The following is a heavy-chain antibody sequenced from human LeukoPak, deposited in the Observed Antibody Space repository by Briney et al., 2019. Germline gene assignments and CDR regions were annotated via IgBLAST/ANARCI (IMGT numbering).Heavy chain of an antibody. Sequence: RGSLRLSCVGSGLTFSSYWMSWVRQAPGKGLEWVANIKEDGSERYYVDSVKGRFTISRDNAKNSLYVQMNSLRAEDTAVYYCASLRQLWYAFDHWGQGTLVTVSS. CDR3: ASLRQLWYAFDH. CDR2: IKEDGSER. J-gene: IGHJ4*02. V-gene: IGHV3-7*01. CDR1: GLTFSSYW. D-gene: IGHD5-18*01.